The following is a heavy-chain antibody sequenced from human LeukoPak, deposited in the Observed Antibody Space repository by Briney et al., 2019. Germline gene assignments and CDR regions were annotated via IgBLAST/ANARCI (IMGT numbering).Heavy chain of an antibody. CDR3: ASPLVYGGGGYDFPRYYGMDV. CDR1: GGSFSGYY. CDR2: INHSGST. Sequence: KPSETLSLTCAVSGGSFSGYYWSWIRQPPGKGLEWIGEINHSGSTNYNPSLKSRVTISVDTSKNQFSLKLSSVTAADTAVYYCASPLVYGGGGYDFPRYYGMDVWGQGTTVTVSS. V-gene: IGHV4-34*01. J-gene: IGHJ6*02. D-gene: IGHD5-12*01.